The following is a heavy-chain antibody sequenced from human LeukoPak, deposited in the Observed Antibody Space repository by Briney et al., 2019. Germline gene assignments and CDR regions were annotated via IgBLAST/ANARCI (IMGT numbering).Heavy chain of an antibody. D-gene: IGHD2-2*02. J-gene: IGHJ5*02. CDR3: ARVTGGRYCSTTSCYMRGWFDP. CDR1: GGTFSSYA. CDR2: IIPVFGTS. Sequence: EASVKVSCKASGGTFSSYAISWVRQAPGQGLEWMGGIIPVFGTSNYAQKFQGRVTITADESTRTAYMELSSLRSEDTAVYYCARVTGGRYCSTTSCYMRGWFDPWGQGTLVTVSS. V-gene: IGHV1-69*13.